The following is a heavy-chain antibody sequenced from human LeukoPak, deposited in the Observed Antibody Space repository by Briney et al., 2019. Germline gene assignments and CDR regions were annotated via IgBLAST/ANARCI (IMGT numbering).Heavy chain of an antibody. V-gene: IGHV4-59*08. CDR1: GGSISSYY. Sequence: SETLSLTCTVSGGSISSYYWRWIRQPPGKELEWIGYIYYSGSTYYNPSLKSRVTISVDTSKNQFSLKLSSVTAADTAVYYCARFYGSGRHVSYYFDYWGQGPLVTVSS. D-gene: IGHD3-10*01. J-gene: IGHJ4*02. CDR3: ARFYGSGRHVSYYFDY. CDR2: IYYSGST.